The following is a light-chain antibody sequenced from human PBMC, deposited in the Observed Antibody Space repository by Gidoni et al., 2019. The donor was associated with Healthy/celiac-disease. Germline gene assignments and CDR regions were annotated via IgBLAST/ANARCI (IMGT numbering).Light chain of an antibody. J-gene: IGKJ1*01. CDR3: QQSYSTPRT. Sequence: IQMTQSPSSLSASVRDRVTSTCRASQSISSYLNWYQQKPGKAPKLLIYAASSWQSGVPSRFSGSGSGTDFTLTISSLEPEDVATYYCQQSYSTPRTFGQGTKVEIK. CDR1: QSISSY. V-gene: IGKV1-39*01. CDR2: AAS.